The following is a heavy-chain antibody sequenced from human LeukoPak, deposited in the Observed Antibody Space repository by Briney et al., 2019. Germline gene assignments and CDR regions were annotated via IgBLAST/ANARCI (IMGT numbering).Heavy chain of an antibody. J-gene: IGHJ5*02. CDR1: GFTLDDYA. CDR2: ISWNSGSI. CDR3: AKGVTMVRGVNDWFDP. D-gene: IGHD3-10*01. Sequence: PGRSLRLSCAASGFTLDDYAMHWVRQAPGKGLEWVSGISWNSGSIGYADSVKGRFTISRDNAKNSLYLQMNSLRAEDTALYYCAKGVTMVRGVNDWFDPWGQGTLVTVSS. V-gene: IGHV3-9*01.